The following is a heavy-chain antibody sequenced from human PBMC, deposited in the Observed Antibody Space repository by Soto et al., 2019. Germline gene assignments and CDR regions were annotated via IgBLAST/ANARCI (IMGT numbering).Heavy chain of an antibody. J-gene: IGHJ4*02. D-gene: IGHD3-10*01. CDR2: ISGSGGST. CDR1: GFTFSSYA. Sequence: EVQLLESGGGLVQPGGSLRLSCAASGFTFSSYAMSWVRQAPGKGLEWVSAISGSGGSTYYADSVKGRFTISRDNSKNTLYLQMNSLRAEDTAVYYCAKDLGPLWFGELLYAYWGQGTLVTVSS. CDR3: AKDLGPLWFGELLYAY. V-gene: IGHV3-23*01.